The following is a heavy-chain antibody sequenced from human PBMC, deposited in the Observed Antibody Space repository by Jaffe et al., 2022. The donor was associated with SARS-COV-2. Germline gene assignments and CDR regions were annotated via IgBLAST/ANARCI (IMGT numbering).Heavy chain of an antibody. CDR1: GFTFSSFW. Sequence: EVQLVESGGGLVQPGGSLRLSCAASGFTFSSFWVSWVRQAPGKGLECVANIKEDGSEKYYVDSVKGRFTISRDNAKNSLYLQMNSLRAEDTAVYYCATTPYHDIPHWGQGTLVTVSS. D-gene: IGHD3-9*01. CDR2: IKEDGSEK. CDR3: ATTPYHDIPH. J-gene: IGHJ4*02. V-gene: IGHV3-7*01.